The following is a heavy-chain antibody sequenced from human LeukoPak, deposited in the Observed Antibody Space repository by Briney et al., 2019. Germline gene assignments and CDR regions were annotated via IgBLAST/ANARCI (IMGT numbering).Heavy chain of an antibody. CDR2: IYYSGIT. CDR3: ARGSSAARPNFDY. D-gene: IGHD6-6*01. V-gene: IGHV4-39*07. CDR1: GGSISSSSYY. J-gene: IGHJ4*02. Sequence: SETLSLTCTVSGGSISSSSYYWGWIRQPPGKGPEWIGSIYYSGITYYNSSLKSRVTISVDTSKNQFSLKLNSVTAADTAVYYCARGSSAARPNFDYWGQGTLVTVSS.